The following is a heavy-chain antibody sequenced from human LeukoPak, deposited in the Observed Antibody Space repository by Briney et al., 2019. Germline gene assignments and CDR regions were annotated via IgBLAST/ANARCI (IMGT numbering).Heavy chain of an antibody. CDR1: GGSFSGYY. D-gene: IGHD6-19*01. Sequence: SETLSLTCAVYGGSFSGYYWSWIRQPPGKGLEWIGEINHSGSTNYNPSLKSRVTISVDTSKNQFSLKLSSVTAEDTAVYYCARSQLAVAGLFDYWGQGTLVTVSS. CDR3: ARSQLAVAGLFDY. J-gene: IGHJ4*02. V-gene: IGHV4-34*01. CDR2: INHSGST.